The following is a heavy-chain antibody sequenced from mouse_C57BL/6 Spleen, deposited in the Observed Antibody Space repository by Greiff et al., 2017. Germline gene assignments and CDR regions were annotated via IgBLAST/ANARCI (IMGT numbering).Heavy chain of an antibody. Sequence: VQLQQPGAELVRPGTSVKLSCKASGYTFTSYWMHWVKQRPGQGLEWIGVIDPSASYTNYNQKFKGKATLTVDTSSSTAYMQLSSLTSEDSAVYYCARENYYGSGYRRYFDVWGTGTTVTVSS. CDR2: IDPSASYT. D-gene: IGHD1-1*01. V-gene: IGHV1-59*01. CDR1: GYTFTSYW. J-gene: IGHJ1*03. CDR3: ARENYYGSGYRRYFDV.